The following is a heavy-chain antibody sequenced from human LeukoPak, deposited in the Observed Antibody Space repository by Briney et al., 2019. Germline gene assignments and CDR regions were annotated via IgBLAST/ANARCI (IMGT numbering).Heavy chain of an antibody. Sequence: SETLSLTCAVYGGSFSGYYWSWIRQPPGKGLEWIGEINHSGSTNYNPSLKSRVTISVDTSKNQFSQKLSSVTAADTAVYYCARGGLIRYFGRYFDYWGQGTLVTVSS. J-gene: IGHJ4*02. D-gene: IGHD3-9*01. V-gene: IGHV4-34*01. CDR1: GGSFSGYY. CDR3: ARGGLIRYFGRYFDY. CDR2: INHSGST.